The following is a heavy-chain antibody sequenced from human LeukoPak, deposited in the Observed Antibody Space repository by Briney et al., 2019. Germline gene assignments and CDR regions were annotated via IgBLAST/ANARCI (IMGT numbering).Heavy chain of an antibody. D-gene: IGHD6-6*01. V-gene: IGHV4-59*01. CDR1: GCTISSYY. Sequence: SETLSLTCTVSGCTISSYYWSWLRQPPGKGLEWIGYIYYSGNTDYNPSLKSRVTISVGTSKNQFSLKLSSVTAADTAVYYCARYISSSQFSFDYWGQGTLVTVSS. J-gene: IGHJ4*02. CDR3: ARYISSSQFSFDY. CDR2: IYYSGNT.